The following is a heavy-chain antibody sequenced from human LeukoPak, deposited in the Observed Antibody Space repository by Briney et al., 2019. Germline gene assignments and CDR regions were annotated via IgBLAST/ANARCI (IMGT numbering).Heavy chain of an antibody. CDR3: ARHADGGVFIKTYFFDS. V-gene: IGHV4-59*08. Sequence: SETLSLTCSVSGASVSNYYWGWLRQTPGKGLEWIGHISDSGSPTCNPSRKSRVTISEDMSKNQISLTLRSVTAADTAVYYCARHADGGVFIKTYFFDSWGQGFLVSVSS. D-gene: IGHD3-16*01. J-gene: IGHJ4*02. CDR2: ISDSGSP. CDR1: GASVSNYY.